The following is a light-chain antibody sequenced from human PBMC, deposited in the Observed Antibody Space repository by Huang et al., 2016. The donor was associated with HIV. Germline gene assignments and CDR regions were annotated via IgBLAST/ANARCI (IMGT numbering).Light chain of an antibody. J-gene: IGKJ1*01. Sequence: DIQMTQSSATLSASVGDRVTITCRASQSIGTWLAWYQRKPGQAPKLLIYEASTLESGVPARFSGGGSGTEFTLTINSLQPDDFATYYCQHYNSFPWTFGQGTKVEI. CDR1: QSIGTW. V-gene: IGKV1-5*03. CDR2: EAS. CDR3: QHYNSFPWT.